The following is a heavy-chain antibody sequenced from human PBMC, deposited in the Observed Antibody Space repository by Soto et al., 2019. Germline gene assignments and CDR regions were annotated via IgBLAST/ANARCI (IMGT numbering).Heavy chain of an antibody. CDR2: IWYDGSNK. CDR1: GFTFSSYG. CDR3: ARFWGGSSSSVGYYYYGMDV. V-gene: IGHV3-33*01. Sequence: GGSLRLSCAASGFTFSSYGMHWVRQAPGKGLEWVAVIWYDGSNKYYADSVKGRFTISRDNSKNTLYLQMNSLRAEDTAVYYCARFWGGSSSSVGYYYYGMDVWGQGTTVTVSS. J-gene: IGHJ6*02. D-gene: IGHD6-6*01.